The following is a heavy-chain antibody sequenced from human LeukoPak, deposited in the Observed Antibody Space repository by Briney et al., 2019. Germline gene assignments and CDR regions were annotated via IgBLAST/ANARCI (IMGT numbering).Heavy chain of an antibody. CDR1: GFTFSDFA. CDR3: ARDRIAVAGSSFDY. CDR2: ISSNGGST. D-gene: IGHD6-19*01. Sequence: PGGSLRLSCAASGFTFSDFAMHWVRQAPGKGLEYVSAISSNGGSTYYANSVKGRFTISRDNSKNTLYLQMGSLRAEDMAVYYCARDRIAVAGSSFDYWGQGTLVTVSS. J-gene: IGHJ4*02. V-gene: IGHV3-64*01.